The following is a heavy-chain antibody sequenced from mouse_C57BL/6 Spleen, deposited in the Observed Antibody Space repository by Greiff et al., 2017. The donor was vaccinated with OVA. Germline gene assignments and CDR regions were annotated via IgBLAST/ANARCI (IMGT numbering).Heavy chain of an antibody. V-gene: IGHV14-2*01. CDR1: GFTIKGYY. D-gene: IGHD2-5*01. CDR2: IDPEDGET. CDR3: APYSNFFAY. Sequence: EVQLMESGAELVKPGASVKLSCTASGFTIKGYYMHWVKQRTEQGLEWIGTIDPEDGETKYAPKFPGKATITADTSSNTAYLQLSSLTSEDTAVYYCAPYSNFFAYWGQGTLVTVSA. J-gene: IGHJ3*01.